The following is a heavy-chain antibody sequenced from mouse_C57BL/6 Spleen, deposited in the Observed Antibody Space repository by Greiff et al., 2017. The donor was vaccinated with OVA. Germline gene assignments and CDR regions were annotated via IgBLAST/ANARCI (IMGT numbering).Heavy chain of an antibody. D-gene: IGHD2-4*01. Sequence: DVMLVESGGGLVKPGGSLKLSCAASGFTFSDYGMHWVRQAPEKGLEWVAYISSGSSTIYYADTVKGRFTISRDNAKNTLFLQMTSLRSEDTAMYYCATPIYYDYDYYAMDYWGQGTSVTVSS. J-gene: IGHJ4*01. CDR3: ATPIYYDYDYYAMDY. CDR2: ISSGSSTI. CDR1: GFTFSDYG. V-gene: IGHV5-17*01.